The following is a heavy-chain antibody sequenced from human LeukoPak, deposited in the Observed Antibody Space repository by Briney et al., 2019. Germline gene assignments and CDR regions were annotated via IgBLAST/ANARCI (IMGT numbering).Heavy chain of an antibody. CDR3: TTDERAAMGH. J-gene: IGHJ4*02. D-gene: IGHD1-1*01. CDR1: GFTLSIAW. CDR2: VKSQTDGGTT. Sequence: PGGSLRLSCTVSGFTLSIAWMSWVRQAPGKGLEWVGRVKSQTDGGTTGYAAPVKGRFTISRDDSKNTLYLQMNSLKTEDTAAYYCTTDERAAMGHWGRGTLVTVSS. V-gene: IGHV3-15*01.